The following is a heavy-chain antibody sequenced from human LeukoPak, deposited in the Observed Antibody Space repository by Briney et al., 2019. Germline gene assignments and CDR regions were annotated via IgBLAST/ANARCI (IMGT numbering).Heavy chain of an antibody. CDR3: AKAIRGKQLVPDY. V-gene: IGHV3-23*01. CDR2: ISGSGGST. J-gene: IGHJ4*02. Sequence: PGGSLRLSCAASGFTFSSYGMHWVRQAPGKGLEWVSAISGSGGSTYYADSVKGRFTISRDNSKNTLYLQMNSLRAEDTAVYYCAKAIRGKQLVPDYWGQGTLVTVSS. D-gene: IGHD6-13*01. CDR1: GFTFSSYG.